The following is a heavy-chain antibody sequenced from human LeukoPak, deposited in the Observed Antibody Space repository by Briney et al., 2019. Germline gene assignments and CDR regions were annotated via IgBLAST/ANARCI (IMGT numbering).Heavy chain of an antibody. CDR3: ARPGVGGMDV. D-gene: IGHD2-8*01. Sequence: GESLQISCKGSGYSFTNYWIGGGRQMPGKGREGMGIIYPGDCDTRYSPSFQGQVTISADKSISPAYLQWSSLKASDTAMYYCARPGVGGMDVWGQGTTVTVSS. V-gene: IGHV5-51*01. CDR2: IYPGDCDT. CDR1: GYSFTNYW. J-gene: IGHJ6*02.